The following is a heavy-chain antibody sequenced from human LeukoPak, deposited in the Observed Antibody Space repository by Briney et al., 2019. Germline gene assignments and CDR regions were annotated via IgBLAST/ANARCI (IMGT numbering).Heavy chain of an antibody. J-gene: IGHJ4*02. V-gene: IGHV3-48*02. D-gene: IGHD3-10*01. CDR1: GFAFGSYT. CDR3: AAAGDY. CDR2: ISSTSTT. Sequence: GGSLRLSCAVSGFAFGSYTMNWVRQAPGKGLEWVSHISSTSTTYYADSVKGRFTTSRDNAKNLLYLQMNSLRDEDTAVYYCAAAGDYWGQGTLVTVSS.